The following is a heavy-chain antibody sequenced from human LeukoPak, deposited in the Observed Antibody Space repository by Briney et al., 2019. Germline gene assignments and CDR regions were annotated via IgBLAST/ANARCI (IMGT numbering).Heavy chain of an antibody. J-gene: IGHJ6*02. CDR1: GFTFSSYT. D-gene: IGHD6-13*01. V-gene: IGHV3-48*02. Sequence: GGSLRLSCAASGFTFSSYTVKWVRQAPGKGLEWISFISASGSAILYADSVKGRFTISRDNAKNSLYLQMSSLRDDDTAVYYCARIAAGAYGMDVWGQGTTVTVSS. CDR2: ISASGSAI. CDR3: ARIAAGAYGMDV.